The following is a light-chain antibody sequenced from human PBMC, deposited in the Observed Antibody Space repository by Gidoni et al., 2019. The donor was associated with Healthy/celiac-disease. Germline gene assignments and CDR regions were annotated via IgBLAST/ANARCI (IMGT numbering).Light chain of an antibody. Sequence: IQMTQSPSSLSASVGDRVTITCQASQDISNYLNWYQQKPGKAPKLLIYDASNLEIGVPSRFSGSGSGTDFTFTISSLQPEDIATYYCQQYDNLSMYTFGQGTKLEIK. CDR3: QQYDNLSMYT. CDR2: DAS. J-gene: IGKJ2*01. CDR1: QDISNY. V-gene: IGKV1-33*01.